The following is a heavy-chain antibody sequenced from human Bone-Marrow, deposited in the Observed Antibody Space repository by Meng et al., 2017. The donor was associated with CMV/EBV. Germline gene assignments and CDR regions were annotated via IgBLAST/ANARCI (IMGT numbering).Heavy chain of an antibody. CDR3: ARELNIAARPVN. V-gene: IGHV1-69*05. J-gene: IGHJ4*02. D-gene: IGHD6-6*01. CDR2: IIPIFGTA. Sequence: SVKVSCKASGGTFSSYAISWVRQAPGQGLEWMGGIIPIFGTANYAQKFQGRVTITTDESTSTAYMELSSLRSEDTAVYYCARELNIAARPVNWGQGTRVTGSS. CDR1: GGTFSSYA.